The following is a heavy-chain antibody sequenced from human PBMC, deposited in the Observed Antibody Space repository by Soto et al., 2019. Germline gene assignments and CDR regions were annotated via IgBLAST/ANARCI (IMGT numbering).Heavy chain of an antibody. CDR2: ISGSGGST. CDR1: GFPCSSYA. J-gene: IGHJ6*02. D-gene: IGHD3-16*01. CDR3: AKDLIPIYYYSGMDV. V-gene: IGHV3-23*01. Sequence: GGSLRLSCPASGFPCSSYAMSWVRQDQGKGLEWVSAISGSGGSTYYADSVKGRFTISRDNSKNTLYLQMNSLRAEDTAVYYCAKDLIPIYYYSGMDVWGQGPTVTVSS.